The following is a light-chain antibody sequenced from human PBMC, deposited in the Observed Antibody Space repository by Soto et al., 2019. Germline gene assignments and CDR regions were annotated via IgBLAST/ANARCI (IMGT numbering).Light chain of an antibody. J-gene: IGLJ1*01. CDR3: SSYAGSKYI. V-gene: IGLV2-8*01. CDR2: EVS. Sequence: QSVLTQPPSASGSPGQAVTISCTGTSSDVGGYKYVSWYQQHPGKAPQLMIYEVSKRPSGVPDRFSGSKSGNTASLTVSGLLAEDEADYYRSSYAGSKYIFGTGTKVTVL. CDR1: SSDVGGYKY.